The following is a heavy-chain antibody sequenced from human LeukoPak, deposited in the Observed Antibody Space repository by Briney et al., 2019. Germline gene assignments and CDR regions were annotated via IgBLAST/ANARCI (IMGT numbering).Heavy chain of an antibody. J-gene: IGHJ4*02. V-gene: IGHV3-30*03. D-gene: IGHD3-22*01. Sequence: GGSLRLSCAASGFTFSSYGMHWVRQAPGKGLEWVAVISYDGSNKYYADSVKGRFTISRDNSKNTLYLQMNSLRAEDTAVYYCARGSGLTYYYDSSGYPVRSYFDYWGQGTLVTVSS. CDR2: ISYDGSNK. CDR1: GFTFSSYG. CDR3: ARGSGLTYYYDSSGYPVRSYFDY.